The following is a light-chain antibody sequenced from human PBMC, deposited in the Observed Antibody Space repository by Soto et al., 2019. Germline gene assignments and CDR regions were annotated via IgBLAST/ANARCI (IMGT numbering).Light chain of an antibody. CDR2: GAS. CDR3: QQYVSSPRT. Sequence: EIVLTQSPGTLSLSPGERATLSCRASQSISSSYLAWYQQKPGQAPRPLIYGASSRATGIPDRFSGSGSGTDFTLTISRLEPEDFAVYYCQQYVSSPRTFCQGTKVEIK. V-gene: IGKV3-20*01. J-gene: IGKJ1*01. CDR1: QSISSSY.